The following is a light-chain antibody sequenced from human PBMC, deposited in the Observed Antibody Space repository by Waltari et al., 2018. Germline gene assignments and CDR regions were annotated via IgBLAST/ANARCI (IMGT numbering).Light chain of an antibody. CDR2: EVI. V-gene: IGLV2-23*02. J-gene: IGLJ1*01. CDR3: CSYAGRGTYV. CDR1: TSDVGNYDL. Sequence: QSALTQPASVSGTLGQSITISCTGTTSDVGNYDLVSWYQHHPGKAPKLLICEVIKRPSGGSSRFAVVNSGNTASLTIAGLQAEDEADYYCCSYAGRGTYVFGSGTKVTVL.